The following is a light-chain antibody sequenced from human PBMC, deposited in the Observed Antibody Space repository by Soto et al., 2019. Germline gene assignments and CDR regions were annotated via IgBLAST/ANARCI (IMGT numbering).Light chain of an antibody. J-gene: IGKJ4*01. CDR2: DAS. Sequence: EIVLTQSPATLSLSPGERATLACRASQSVSSYLAWYQKKPGQAPRLLIYDASNRATGIPARFSGSGSGTDFPLTISSLEPEDFAVYYCQQRSNWPPRLTFGGGTKVEIK. V-gene: IGKV3-11*01. CDR3: QQRSNWPPRLT. CDR1: QSVSSY.